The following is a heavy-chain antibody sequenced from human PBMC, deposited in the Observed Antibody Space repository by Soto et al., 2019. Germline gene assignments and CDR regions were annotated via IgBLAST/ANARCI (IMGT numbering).Heavy chain of an antibody. J-gene: IGHJ5*01. CDR3: SRDVTSYYNCLDS. CDR1: GGALKSGGYY. D-gene: IGHD1-26*01. V-gene: IGHV4-31*01. CDR2: IYYTGRT. Sequence: QVQLQESGPALVKPSQTLSLTCTVSGGALKSGGYYWSWIRQHPGRGLEWIVYIYYTGRTYYNPSLESLVTFSVDTSKNQFSLKLSSVTAEETAVYYCSRDVTSYYNCLDSWGHGTLVTVAS.